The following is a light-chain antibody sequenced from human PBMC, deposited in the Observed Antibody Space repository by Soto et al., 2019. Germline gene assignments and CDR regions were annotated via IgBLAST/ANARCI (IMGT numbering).Light chain of an antibody. CDR2: GAS. Sequence: DIRMTQSPSTLSASVGDRVTITCRASQSISRWLAWYQQKPGTVPKLLIYGASTLESGVPSRFSGSRSGTEFTLIVRSLQPDDFATYYCQQYNDSFPYTFGQGTKLEIK. CDR3: QQYNDSFPYT. J-gene: IGKJ2*01. CDR1: QSISRW. V-gene: IGKV1-5*03.